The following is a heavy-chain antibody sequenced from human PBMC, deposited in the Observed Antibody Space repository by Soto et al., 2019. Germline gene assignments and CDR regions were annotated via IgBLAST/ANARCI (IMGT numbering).Heavy chain of an antibody. V-gene: IGHV4-59*02. CDR3: ARARVLAAAGSVYYYYGMDV. D-gene: IGHD6-13*01. CDR1: GDSVTSHY. Sequence: SETLSLTCSFSGDSVTSHYLTWIRQSPEKGLEWIGYIYYSGSTNYNPSLKSRVTISVDTSKNQFSLKLSSVTAADTAVYYCARARVLAAAGSVYYYYGMDVWGQGTTVTVSS. CDR2: IYYSGST. J-gene: IGHJ6*02.